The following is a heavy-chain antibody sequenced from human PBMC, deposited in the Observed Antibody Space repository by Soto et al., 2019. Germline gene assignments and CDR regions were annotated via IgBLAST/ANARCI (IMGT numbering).Heavy chain of an antibody. D-gene: IGHD1-26*01. CDR1: GFSLSTSGVG. V-gene: IGHV2-5*01. CDR3: AHKEKRSYYRQLIFDY. J-gene: IGHJ4*02. Sequence: QITLKESGPTLVKPTQPLTLTCTFSGFSLSTSGVGVGWIRQPPGKTLEWLALIYWNDDKRYSPSLKSRLTITKDTSKNQVVLTMTNMDPVDTATYYCAHKEKRSYYRQLIFDYWGQGTLVTVSS. CDR2: IYWNDDK.